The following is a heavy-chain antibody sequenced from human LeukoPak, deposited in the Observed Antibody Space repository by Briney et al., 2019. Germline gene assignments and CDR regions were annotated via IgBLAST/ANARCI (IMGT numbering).Heavy chain of an antibody. CDR3: ARQMGPYDAFDI. Sequence: ASETLSLTCTDSGGSISSSSYYWGWIRQPPGKGLEWIGSIYYSGSTFYNPSLKSRVTISVDTSKNQFSLKLSSVTAADTAVYYCARQMGPYDAFDIWGQGTMVTVSS. D-gene: IGHD3-16*01. CDR1: GGSISSSSYY. V-gene: IGHV4-39*01. CDR2: IYYSGST. J-gene: IGHJ3*02.